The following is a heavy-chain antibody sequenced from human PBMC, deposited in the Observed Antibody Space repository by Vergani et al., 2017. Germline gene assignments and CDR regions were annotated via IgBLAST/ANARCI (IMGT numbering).Heavy chain of an antibody. Sequence: QVQLRESGPGLVKPSETLSLTCTVSGGSISGYYWSWIRQPPGKGLEWIGYIYYSGSTNYNPSLKSRVTISVDTSKNQFSLKLSSVTAADTAVYYCARGNQWLPVYWGQGTLVTVSS. D-gene: IGHD3-22*01. CDR3: ARGNQWLPVY. CDR2: IYYSGST. J-gene: IGHJ4*02. V-gene: IGHV4-59*08. CDR1: GGSISGYY.